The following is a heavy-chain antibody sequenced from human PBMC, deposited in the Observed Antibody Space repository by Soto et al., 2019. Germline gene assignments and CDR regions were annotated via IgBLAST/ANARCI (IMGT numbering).Heavy chain of an antibody. CDR3: ARGYLSSRLNSPSAHYYYYMDV. CDR1: GGSFSGYY. D-gene: IGHD6-6*01. J-gene: IGHJ6*03. V-gene: IGHV4-34*01. CDR2: INHSGST. Sequence: ASETLSLTCAVYGGSFSGYYWSWIRQPPGKGLEWIGEINHSGSTNYNPSLKSRVTISVDTSKNQFSLKLSSVTAADTAVYYCARGYLSSRLNSPSAHYYYYMDVWGKGTTVTVSS.